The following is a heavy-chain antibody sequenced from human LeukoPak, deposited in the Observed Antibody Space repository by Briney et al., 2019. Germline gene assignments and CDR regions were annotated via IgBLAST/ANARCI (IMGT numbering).Heavy chain of an antibody. J-gene: IGHJ4*02. Sequence: PSETLSLTCAVYGGSFSGYYWSWIRQPPGKGLEWIGEINHSGSTNYNPSLKSRVTISVDTSKNQFSLKLGSVTAVDTAVYYCARGAHTVVTNLGPFDYWGQGTLVTVSS. CDR1: GGSFSGYY. CDR3: ARGAHTVVTNLGPFDY. V-gene: IGHV4-34*01. D-gene: IGHD4-23*01. CDR2: INHSGST.